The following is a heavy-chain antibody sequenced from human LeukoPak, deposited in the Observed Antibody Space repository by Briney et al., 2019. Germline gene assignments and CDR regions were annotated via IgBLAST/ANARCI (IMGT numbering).Heavy chain of an antibody. CDR1: GFIFSSYE. V-gene: IGHV3-48*02. J-gene: IGHJ3*02. CDR2: ITSTSNTI. CDR3: ARGASRAFDI. Sequence: GGSLRLSCAASGFIFSSYEMNWVRQAPGKGLEWVSYITSTSNTIYYADSVKGRFTISRDNAKNSLYLQMNSLRDEDTAVYFCARGASRAFDIWGQGTIVTVSS.